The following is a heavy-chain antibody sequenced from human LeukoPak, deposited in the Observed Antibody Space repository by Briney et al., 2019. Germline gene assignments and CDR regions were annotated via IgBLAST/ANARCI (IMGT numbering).Heavy chain of an antibody. CDR3: ARVGLLWFGDRTLQH. Sequence: ASVKNSCKASGYTFTSYCISWVRHAPGQGLEWMVWISAYNGNTNYAQKLQGRVTITTDTSTSTAYMELRSMRYDDTAVYYCARVGLLWFGDRTLQHWGQGTLVTVSS. J-gene: IGHJ1*01. CDR1: GYTFTSYC. V-gene: IGHV1-18*01. D-gene: IGHD3-10*01. CDR2: ISAYNGNT.